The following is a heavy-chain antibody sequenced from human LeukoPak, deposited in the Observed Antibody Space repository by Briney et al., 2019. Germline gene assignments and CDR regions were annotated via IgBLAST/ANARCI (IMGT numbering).Heavy chain of an antibody. D-gene: IGHD3-10*01. Sequence: GGSLRLSCAASGFTFSSYSMNWVRQAPGKGLEWVSSISSSSSYIYYADSVKGRFTISRDNAKNSLYLQMNSLRAEDTAVYYCAPTFYGSGSYRGWFDPWGQGTLVTVSS. V-gene: IGHV3-21*01. CDR1: GFTFSSYS. J-gene: IGHJ5*02. CDR2: ISSSSSYI. CDR3: APTFYGSGSYRGWFDP.